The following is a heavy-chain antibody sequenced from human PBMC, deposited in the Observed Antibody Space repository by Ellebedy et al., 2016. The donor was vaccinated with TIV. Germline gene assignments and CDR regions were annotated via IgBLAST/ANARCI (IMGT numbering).Heavy chain of an antibody. CDR2: ISTSGYTK. CDR1: GFTFSSYN. Sequence: GESLKISCAASGFTFSSYNMNWVRQAPGKGLEWVSHISTSGYTKYYAESVKGRFTISRDNAKNSLYLQMNSLRDEDTAGYYCARDPADYWGQGTLVTVSS. J-gene: IGHJ4*02. V-gene: IGHV3-48*02. CDR3: ARDPADY.